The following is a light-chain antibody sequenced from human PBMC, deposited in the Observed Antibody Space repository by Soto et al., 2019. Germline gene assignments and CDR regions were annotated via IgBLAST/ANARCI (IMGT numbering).Light chain of an antibody. J-gene: IGKJ5*01. CDR3: QQRSDRLPIT. V-gene: IGKV3-11*01. Sequence: IVLTQSPGTLSLSPGERGNLSCRASQSVSSHLAWYQQKPGQAPRLLIYDASKRPTGIPARFSGSGSGTDFTLTINSLEPEDSAVYYCQQRSDRLPITFDQGTRLEIK. CDR1: QSVSSH. CDR2: DAS.